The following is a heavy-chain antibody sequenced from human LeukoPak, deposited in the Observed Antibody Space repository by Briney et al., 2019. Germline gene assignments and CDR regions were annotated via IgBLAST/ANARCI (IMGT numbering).Heavy chain of an antibody. CDR1: GGSISSYY. Sequence: SETLSLTCTVSGGSISSYYWSWIRQPPGKGLEWIGYIYYSGSTNYNPSLKSRVTISVDTSKNQFSLKLSSVTAADTAVYYCASTPPDSSSWYNWFDPWGQGTLVTVSS. V-gene: IGHV4-59*01. CDR3: ASTPPDSSSWYNWFDP. D-gene: IGHD6-13*01. J-gene: IGHJ5*02. CDR2: IYYSGST.